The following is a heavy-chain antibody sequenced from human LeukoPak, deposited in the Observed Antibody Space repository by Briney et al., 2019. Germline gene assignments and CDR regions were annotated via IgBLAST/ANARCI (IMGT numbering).Heavy chain of an antibody. D-gene: IGHD3-9*01. Sequence: ASVTVSCKASGYTFTSYGISWVRQAPGQGLEWMGWISAYNGNTNYAQKLQGRVTMTTDTSTSTAYMELSRLRSDDTAVYYCARGGILTGYPYYFDYWGQGTLVTVSS. J-gene: IGHJ4*02. V-gene: IGHV1-18*01. CDR1: GYTFTSYG. CDR3: ARGGILTGYPYYFDY. CDR2: ISAYNGNT.